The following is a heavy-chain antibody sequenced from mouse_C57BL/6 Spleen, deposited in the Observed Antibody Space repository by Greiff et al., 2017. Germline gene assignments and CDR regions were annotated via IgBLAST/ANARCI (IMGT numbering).Heavy chain of an antibody. J-gene: IGHJ1*03. D-gene: IGHD1-1*01. V-gene: IGHV5-17*01. CDR3: ARMTTGVADWYFDG. Sequence: EVQGVESGGGLVKPGGSLKLSCAASGFTFSDYGMHWVRQAPEKGLEWVAYISSGSSTIYYADTVKGRFTISRDNAKNTLFLQMTSLRAEDTAIYYCARMTTGVADWYFDGWGRGTTVTVSS. CDR1: GFTFSDYG. CDR2: ISSGSSTI.